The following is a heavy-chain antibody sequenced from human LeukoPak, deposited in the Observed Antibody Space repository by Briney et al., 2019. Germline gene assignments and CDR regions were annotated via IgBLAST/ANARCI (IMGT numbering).Heavy chain of an antibody. CDR3: TRDQTPYY. CDR1: GFTVSSNY. CDR2: IYSGGST. Sequence: PGGSLRLSCAASGFTVSSNYMSWVRQAPGKGLEWVSVIYSGGSTYYADSVKGRFTISRDDSKSIAYLQMNSLKTEDTAVYYCTRDQTPYYWGQGTLVTVSS. V-gene: IGHV3-53*01. J-gene: IGHJ4*02.